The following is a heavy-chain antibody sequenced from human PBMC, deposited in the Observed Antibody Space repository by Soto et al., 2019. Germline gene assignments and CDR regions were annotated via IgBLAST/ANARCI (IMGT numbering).Heavy chain of an antibody. J-gene: IGHJ5*02. Sequence: PSETLSLTCNASGGSISSTSYAWGWIRQSPGKGLEWIGTIDYSGTIYYNPSLKSRITISGDTSKNQISLKLSSVTAADTAVYYCARQPTTGDTDLWFDPWGQGTLVTVSS. V-gene: IGHV4-39*01. CDR1: GGSISSTSYA. CDR2: IDYSGTI. CDR3: ARQPTTGDTDLWFDP. D-gene: IGHD2-21*01.